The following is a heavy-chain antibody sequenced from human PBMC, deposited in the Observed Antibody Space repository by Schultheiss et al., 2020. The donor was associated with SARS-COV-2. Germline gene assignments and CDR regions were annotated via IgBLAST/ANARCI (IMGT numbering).Heavy chain of an antibody. CDR2: ISGSGSVI. CDR1: GFTFSSYE. V-gene: IGHV3-48*03. CDR3: ARDSGRRTFDV. J-gene: IGHJ3*01. Sequence: GESLKISCGASGFTFSSYEMNWVRQAPGKGLEWIAYISGSGSVIHYSDSVKGRFTISRDNANNSLYLQMNSLRAEDTAVYFCARDSGRRTFDVWGQGAMVTVSS.